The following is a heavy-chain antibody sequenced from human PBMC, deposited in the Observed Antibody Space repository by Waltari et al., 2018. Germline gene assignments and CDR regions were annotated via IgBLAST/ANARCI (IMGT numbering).Heavy chain of an antibody. CDR1: VFTFSDHW. CDR2: INQDGSEK. V-gene: IGHV3-7*01. J-gene: IGHJ6*02. Sequence: EVQLLDSGGGLVEVGGSLRLSCRVSVFTFSDHWMDWVRQTPGKGLEWVANINQDGSEKYYLDSVRGRFTISRDNAKNSVYLQINSLRDEDTAVYYCSRSLDIWGQGTTVTVSS. CDR3: SRSLDI.